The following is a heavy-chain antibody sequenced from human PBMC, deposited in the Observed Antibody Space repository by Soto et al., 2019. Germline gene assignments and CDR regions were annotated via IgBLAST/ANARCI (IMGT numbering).Heavy chain of an antibody. D-gene: IGHD3-10*01. CDR1: GFTFDDYG. Sequence: EVQLVESGGGVVRPGGSLRLSCAASGFTFDDYGMSWVRQAPGKGLEWVSGINWNGGSTGYADSVKGRFTISRDNAKNSLYLQMNSLRAEDTALYYCARDRSYGSGSYYNSEGGYFDYWGQGTLVTVSS. CDR3: ARDRSYGSGSYYNSEGGYFDY. V-gene: IGHV3-20*04. CDR2: INWNGGST. J-gene: IGHJ4*02.